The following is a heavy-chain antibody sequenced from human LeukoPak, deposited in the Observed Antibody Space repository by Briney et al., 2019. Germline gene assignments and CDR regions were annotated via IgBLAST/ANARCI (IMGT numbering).Heavy chain of an antibody. V-gene: IGHV4-34*01. CDR2: INHSGST. J-gene: IGHJ3*02. CDR3: ARATGPNAFDI. Sequence: SETLSLTCAVSGGSFSGYYWSWIRQPPGKGLEWIGEINHSGSTNYNPSLKSRVTISVDTSKNQFSLKLSSVTAADTAVYYCARATGPNAFDIWGQGTMVTVSS. CDR1: GGSFSGYY.